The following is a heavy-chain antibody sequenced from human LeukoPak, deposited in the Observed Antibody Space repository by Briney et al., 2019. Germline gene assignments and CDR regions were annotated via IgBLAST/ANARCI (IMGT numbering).Heavy chain of an antibody. Sequence: PGESLRLSCAASGFTFSSYDMHWVRQATGKGLEWVSAIGTAGDTYYPGSVKGRFTISRENAKNSLYLQMNSLRAEDTAVYYCARVKPLLGYYYYYGMDVWGQGTTVTVSS. J-gene: IGHJ6*02. CDR2: IGTAGDT. CDR1: GFTFSSYD. V-gene: IGHV3-13*01. CDR3: ARVKPLLGYYYYYGMDV.